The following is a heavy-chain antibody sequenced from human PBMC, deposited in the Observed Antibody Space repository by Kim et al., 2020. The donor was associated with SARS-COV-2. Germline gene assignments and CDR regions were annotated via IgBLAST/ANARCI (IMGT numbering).Heavy chain of an antibody. V-gene: IGHV1-2*06. CDR1: GYTFTDYY. Sequence: ASVKVSCKASGYTFTDYYLHWVRQAPGQGLEWMGRIDPISGGTDSAQKFQGRVTMTGDTSLSTVYMELGGLTSDDTALYFSARDREPSRGWFGDFDVWGRGTKVTVSS. CDR2: IDPISGGT. CDR3: ARDREPSRGWFGDFDV. J-gene: IGHJ3*01. D-gene: IGHD6-19*01.